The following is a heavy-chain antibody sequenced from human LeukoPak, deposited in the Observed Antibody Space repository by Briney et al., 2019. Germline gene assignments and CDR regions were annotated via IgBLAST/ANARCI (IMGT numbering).Heavy chain of an antibody. Sequence: GGSLRLSCGASGFTFNSHWMHWVRQAPGKGLEWVSSISSSSSYIYYADSVKGRFTISRDNAKNSLYLQMNSLRAEDTAVYYCATSFRSGYFHPFDYWGQGTLVTVSS. CDR3: ATSFRSGYFHPFDY. J-gene: IGHJ4*02. V-gene: IGHV3-21*01. D-gene: IGHD3-3*01. CDR1: GFTFNSHW. CDR2: ISSSSSYI.